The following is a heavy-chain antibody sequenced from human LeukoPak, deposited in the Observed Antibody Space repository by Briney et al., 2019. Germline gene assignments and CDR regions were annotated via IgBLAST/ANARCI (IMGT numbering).Heavy chain of an antibody. J-gene: IGHJ6*02. D-gene: IGHD2-2*02. CDR3: AREELGYCSSTSCYRGYYGMDV. V-gene: IGHV1-18*01. CDR2: ISAYNGNT. Sequence: GASVKVSCEASGYTFTIYGISWVRQAPGQGLEWMGWISAYNGNTNYAQKLQGRVTMTTDTPTSTAYMELRSLRSDDTAVYYCAREELGYCSSTSCYRGYYGMDVWGQGTTVTVSS. CDR1: GYTFTIYG.